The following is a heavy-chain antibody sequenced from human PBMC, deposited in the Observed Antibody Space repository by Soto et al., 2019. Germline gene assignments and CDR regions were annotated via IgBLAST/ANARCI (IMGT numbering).Heavy chain of an antibody. CDR2: VSHDGSNT. CDR1: GFTFSDYA. V-gene: IGHV3-30*18. J-gene: IGHJ4*02. CDR3: AKGGRQWLVTSDFTY. Sequence: VQLVESGGGVVQPGRSLRLSCAASGFTFSDYAMHWVRQAPGKGLEWVAVVSHDGSNTHYADSVKGRFTISRDSSKNTGSLEMSSLRAEDTAVYYCAKGGRQWLVTSDFTYWGQGALVTVSS. D-gene: IGHD6-19*01.